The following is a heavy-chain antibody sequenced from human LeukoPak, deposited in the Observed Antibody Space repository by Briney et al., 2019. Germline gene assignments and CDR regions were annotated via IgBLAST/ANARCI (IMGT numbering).Heavy chain of an antibody. Sequence: GRSLRLSCTATRFTFSTFTMHWVRQAPGKGLEWVSLISYDGTNKSYADSLRGRFTISRDNSKNTLYLQMNSLRAKDTAVYYCAREGDYGDADAFDIWGQGTMVTVSS. CDR1: RFTFSTFT. CDR3: AREGDYGDADAFDI. D-gene: IGHD4/OR15-4a*01. J-gene: IGHJ3*02. CDR2: ISYDGTNK. V-gene: IGHV3-30-3*01.